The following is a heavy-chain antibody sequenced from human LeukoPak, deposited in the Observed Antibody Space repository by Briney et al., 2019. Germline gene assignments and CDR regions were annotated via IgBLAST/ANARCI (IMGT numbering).Heavy chain of an antibody. D-gene: IGHD3-10*01. J-gene: IGHJ5*02. CDR1: DGSFSGYY. Sequence: PSETLSLTCAVYDGSFSGYYWSWIRQPPGKGLEWIGEINHSGSTNYNPSLKSRVTISVDTSKNQFSLKLSSVTAADTAVYFCARGGYYGSGNDFRFDPWGQGTLVTVSS. CDR3: ARGGYYGSGNDFRFDP. V-gene: IGHV4-34*01. CDR2: INHSGST.